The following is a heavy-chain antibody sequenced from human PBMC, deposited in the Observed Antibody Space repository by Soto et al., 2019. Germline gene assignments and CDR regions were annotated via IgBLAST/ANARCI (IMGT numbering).Heavy chain of an antibody. J-gene: IGHJ6*02. CDR1: GGSISSGGYY. V-gene: IGHV4-31*03. Sequence: SETLSLTCTVSGGSISSGGYYWSWIRQHPGKGLEWIGYIYYSGSTYYNPSLKSRVTISVDTSKNQFSLKLSSVTAADTAVYYCATNIAAAAPHHYGMDVWGQGTTVPVAS. D-gene: IGHD6-13*01. CDR2: IYYSGST. CDR3: ATNIAAAAPHHYGMDV.